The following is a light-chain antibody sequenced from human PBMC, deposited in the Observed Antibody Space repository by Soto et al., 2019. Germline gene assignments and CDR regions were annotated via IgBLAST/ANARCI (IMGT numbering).Light chain of an antibody. V-gene: IGKV3-20*01. CDR1: QSVSSSY. J-gene: IGKJ1*01. CDR3: QQYGSYWT. Sequence: EIVLTQSPGTLSLSPGERATLSCRASQSVSSSYLAWYQQKPGQAPRLLIYRASSRATGIPDRFSGSGSGTDFTITISRLEHEDVAVYYCQQYGSYWTFGQGTKVEIK. CDR2: RAS.